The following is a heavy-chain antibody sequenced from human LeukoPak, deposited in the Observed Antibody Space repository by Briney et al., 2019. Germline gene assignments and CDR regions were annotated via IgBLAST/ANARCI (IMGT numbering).Heavy chain of an antibody. CDR2: IYYSGAT. CDR3: ARGVYIAAAQYGF. Sequence: SETLSLTCTVSGGSISSYYWRWIRQPPGKGLEWIGYIYYSGATNYNPSLKSRVTISVDTSKNQFSLKLSSVTAADTAVYYCARGVYIAAAQYGFWGQGTLVTVSS. CDR1: GGSISSYY. D-gene: IGHD6-13*01. J-gene: IGHJ4*02. V-gene: IGHV4-59*01.